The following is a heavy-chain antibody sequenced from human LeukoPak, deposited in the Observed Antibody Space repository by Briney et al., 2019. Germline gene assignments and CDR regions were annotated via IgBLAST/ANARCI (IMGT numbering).Heavy chain of an antibody. J-gene: IGHJ5*02. CDR3: ARDKYIYDNSGSILDL. CDR2: IYTSGST. Sequence: SETLSLTCTVSGVSISSYYWSWIRQPPGRGLEWIGRIYTSGSTNYNPSLTSRVTISVDTSKNQFSLKLSSVTAADTAVYYCARDKYIYDNSGSILDLWGQGTLVTVSS. CDR1: GVSISSYY. D-gene: IGHD3-22*01. V-gene: IGHV4-4*08.